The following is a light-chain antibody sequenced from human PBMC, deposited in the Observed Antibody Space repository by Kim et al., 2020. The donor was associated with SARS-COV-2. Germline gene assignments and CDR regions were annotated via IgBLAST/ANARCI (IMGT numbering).Light chain of an antibody. CDR3: NSRDSSGNRVG. CDR2: GKN. V-gene: IGLV3-19*01. Sequence: SSELTQDPAVSVALGQTVRITCQGDSLRNYYATWXQQKPGQAPVLVIYGKNNRPSGIPDRFSGSTSGNTASLTITGAQAEDEADYYCNSRDSSGNRVGFG. J-gene: IGLJ2*01. CDR1: SLRNYY.